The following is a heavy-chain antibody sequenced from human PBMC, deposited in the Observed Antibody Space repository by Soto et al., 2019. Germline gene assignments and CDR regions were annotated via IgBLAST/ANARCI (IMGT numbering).Heavy chain of an antibody. CDR1: GFTFSSYG. J-gene: IGHJ4*02. Sequence: GGSLRLSCAASGFTFSSYGMSWIRQAPGKGLEWVSCISSSSSYTNYADSVKGRFTISRDNAKNSLYLQMNSLRAEDTAVYYCATQGVYSSAFDYWGQGTLVTVSS. D-gene: IGHD4-4*01. V-gene: IGHV3-11*06. CDR2: ISSSSSYT. CDR3: ATQGVYSSAFDY.